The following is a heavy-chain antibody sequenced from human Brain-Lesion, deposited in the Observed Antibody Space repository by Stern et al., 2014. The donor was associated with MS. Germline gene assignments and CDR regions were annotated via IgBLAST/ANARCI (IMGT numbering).Heavy chain of an antibody. Sequence: VQLGQSGGGLVQPGGSLRLSCAASGFTFSNYWMHWVRQAPGQGLVWVSRVNNDGRRTSYADSVKGRFTMSRDNAKNTLYLQMNSLRVEDTAIYYCARGERWFDSWGQGTLVTVSS. D-gene: IGHD3-10*01. CDR2: VNNDGRRT. CDR3: ARGERWFDS. V-gene: IGHV3-74*02. J-gene: IGHJ5*01. CDR1: GFTFSNYW.